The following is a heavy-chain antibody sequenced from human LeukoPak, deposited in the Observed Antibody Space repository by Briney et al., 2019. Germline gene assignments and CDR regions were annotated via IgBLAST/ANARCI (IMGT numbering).Heavy chain of an antibody. Sequence: ASVKVSCKASGYTFTGYYMHWGRQAPGQGLEWMGWINPNNGGTNLAQKFQGRVTMTRDTSISTVYMEVSRLRSDDMAVYYCATGDGDCESGYWGQGTLVTVSP. V-gene: IGHV1-2*02. CDR3: ATGDGDCESGY. D-gene: IGHD2-21*02. CDR1: GYTFTGYY. CDR2: INPNNGGT. J-gene: IGHJ1*01.